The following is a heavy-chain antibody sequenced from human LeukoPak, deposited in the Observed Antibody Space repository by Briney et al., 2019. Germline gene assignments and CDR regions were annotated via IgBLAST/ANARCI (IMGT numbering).Heavy chain of an antibody. J-gene: IGHJ6*02. CDR1: GYTFTSYY. CDR3: ARLNPMSPFYYYYGMDV. V-gene: IGHV1-46*01. D-gene: IGHD3-10*02. Sequence: ASVKVSCKASGYTFTSYYMHWVRQAPGQGLEWMGIINPGGGSTSYAQKFQGRVTMTRDTSTSTVYMELSSLRSEDTAVYYCARLNPMSPFYYYYGMDVWGQGTTVTVSS. CDR2: INPGGGST.